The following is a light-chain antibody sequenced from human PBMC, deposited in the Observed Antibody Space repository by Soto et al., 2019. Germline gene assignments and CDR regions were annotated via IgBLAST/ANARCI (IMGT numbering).Light chain of an antibody. CDR3: QQYCSSPYT. CDR2: GAS. CDR1: QSVSSNF. J-gene: IGKJ2*01. V-gene: IGKV3-20*01. Sequence: EIVLTQSPGTLSLSPGERATLSCRASQSVSSNFSAWYQQKPGQAPRLLIYGASSRATGIPDRVSGSASGTDFTRTINSLEPEDFAVYYCQQYCSSPYTFGQGTRLDIK.